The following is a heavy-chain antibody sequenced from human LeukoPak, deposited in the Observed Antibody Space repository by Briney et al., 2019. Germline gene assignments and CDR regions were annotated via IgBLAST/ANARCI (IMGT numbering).Heavy chain of an antibody. CDR2: ISYDGSNK. D-gene: IGHD6-13*01. Sequence: GRSLRLSCAASGFTFSSYAMHWVRQAPGKGLEWVAVISYDGSNKYYADSVKGRFTISRDNSKNTLYLQMNSLRAEDTAVYYCAREAIIAAAGMEFDYWGQGTLVTVSS. CDR3: AREAIIAAAGMEFDY. J-gene: IGHJ4*02. V-gene: IGHV3-30-3*01. CDR1: GFTFSSYA.